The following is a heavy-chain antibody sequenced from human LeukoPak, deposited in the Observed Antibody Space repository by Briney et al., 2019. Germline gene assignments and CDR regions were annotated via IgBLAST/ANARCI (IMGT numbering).Heavy chain of an antibody. Sequence: GRSLRLSCAASGFTFSSYAMHWVRQAPGKGLEWVAVISYDGINKYYADSVKGRFTISRDNSKNTLYLQMNSLRAEDTAVYYCARDSSGWWRGGYFDYWGQGTLVTVSS. CDR2: ISYDGINK. CDR3: ARDSSGWWRGGYFDY. CDR1: GFTFSSYA. J-gene: IGHJ4*02. D-gene: IGHD6-19*01. V-gene: IGHV3-30-3*01.